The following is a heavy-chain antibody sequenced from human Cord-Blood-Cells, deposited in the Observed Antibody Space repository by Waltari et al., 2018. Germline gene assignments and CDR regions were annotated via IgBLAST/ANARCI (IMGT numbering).Heavy chain of an antibody. Sequence: QVTLKESGPALVKPTQTLPLTCTFSGFSLSTSGMRVSWIRQPPGKALEWLARIDWDDDKFVSTPMKTRLTISKDTSKIHVGLTMTNMDPVGTATYYCARIHPDYSFDPWGQGTLVTVSS. D-gene: IGHD3-3*01. CDR3: ARIHPDYSFDP. CDR2: IDWDDDK. J-gene: IGHJ5*02. V-gene: IGHV2-70*04. CDR1: GFSLSTSGMR.